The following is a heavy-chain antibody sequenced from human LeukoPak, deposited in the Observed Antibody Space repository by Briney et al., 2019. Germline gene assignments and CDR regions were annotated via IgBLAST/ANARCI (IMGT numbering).Heavy chain of an antibody. CDR1: GYSISSGYY. D-gene: IGHD2/OR15-2a*01. J-gene: IGHJ5*02. V-gene: IGHV4-38-2*02. CDR2: IYFSGST. Sequence: SETLSLTCSVSGYSISSGYYWGWIRQPPGKGLEWIGNIYFSGSTYYNPSLKSRVTMSVDTSKNQFSLKLSSVTAADTAVYYCARGASIVGYNWFDPWGQGTLVTVSS. CDR3: ARGASIVGYNWFDP.